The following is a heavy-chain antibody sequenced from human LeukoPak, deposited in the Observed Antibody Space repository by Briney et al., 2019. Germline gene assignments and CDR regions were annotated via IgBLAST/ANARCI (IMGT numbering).Heavy chain of an antibody. CDR1: GFTFSSYA. CDR3: AKDTGDIVVVVAATFGFDY. J-gene: IGHJ4*02. V-gene: IGHV3-23*01. Sequence: GGSLRLSCAASGFTFSSYAMSWVRQAPGKGLEWVSAISGSGGSTYYADSVKGRFTIPRDNSKNTLYLQMNSLRAEDTAVYYCAKDTGDIVVVVAATFGFDYWGQGTLVTVSS. CDR2: ISGSGGST. D-gene: IGHD2-15*01.